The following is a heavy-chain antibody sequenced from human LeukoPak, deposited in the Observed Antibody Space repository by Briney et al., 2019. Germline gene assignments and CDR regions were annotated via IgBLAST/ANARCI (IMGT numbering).Heavy chain of an antibody. V-gene: IGHV3-33*08. J-gene: IGHJ4*02. CDR2: IWYDGSNK. D-gene: IGHD1-26*01. CDR1: GFTFSNAW. CDR3: ARGFSFPSGSYRTYYFDY. Sequence: GGSLRLSCAASGFTFSNAWMSWVRQAPGKGLEWVAVIWYDGSNKYYADSVKGRFTISRDNSKNTLYLQMNSLRAEDTAVYYCARGFSFPSGSYRTYYFDYWGQGTLVTVSS.